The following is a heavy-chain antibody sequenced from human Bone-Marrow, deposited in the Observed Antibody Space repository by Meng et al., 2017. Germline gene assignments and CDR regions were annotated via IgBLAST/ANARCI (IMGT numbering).Heavy chain of an antibody. J-gene: IGHJ5*02. V-gene: IGHV3-74*01. CDR3: ASLSLPVTEKWIDP. Sequence: GESLKISCAASGFSLRSSWMNWVRQVPGKGLEWISRISGDGGSVSYADSVKGRFSISRDNTKNTLYLQMNDLRVEDTAGYYCASLSLPVTEKWIDPWGQGTMVTVSS. D-gene: IGHD4-17*01. CDR2: ISGDGGSV. CDR1: GFSLRSSW.